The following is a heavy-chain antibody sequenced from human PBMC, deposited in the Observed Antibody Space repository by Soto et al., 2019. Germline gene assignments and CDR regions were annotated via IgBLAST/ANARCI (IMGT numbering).Heavy chain of an antibody. D-gene: IGHD3-22*01. J-gene: IGHJ4*02. Sequence: QVQLVQSGTEVKKPGASVKVSCKASGYTFTNYYIHWVRQAPAQGLEWMGTINPSGGSTSYSQKFQGRVTMTRDTSTSTAYMDLSSLRSEDTAVYYCVRVDTSGYYSWGQGTLVTVSS. V-gene: IGHV1-46*03. CDR1: GYTFTNYY. CDR3: VRVDTSGYYS. CDR2: INPSGGST.